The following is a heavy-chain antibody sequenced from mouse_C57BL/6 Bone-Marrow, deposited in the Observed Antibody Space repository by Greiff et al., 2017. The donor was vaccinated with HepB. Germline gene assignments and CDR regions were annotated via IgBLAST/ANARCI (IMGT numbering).Heavy chain of an antibody. J-gene: IGHJ2*01. CDR2: ISSGSSTI. Sequence: EVQVVESGGGLVKPGGSLKLSCAAAGFTFSDYGMHWVRQAPEKGLEWVAYISSGSSTIYYADTVKGRFTISRDNAKNTLFLQMTSLRSEDTAMYYCARKLGHYFDYWGQGSTPTVSS. CDR3: ARKLGHYFDY. D-gene: IGHD4-1*01. CDR1: GFTFSDYG. V-gene: IGHV5-17*01.